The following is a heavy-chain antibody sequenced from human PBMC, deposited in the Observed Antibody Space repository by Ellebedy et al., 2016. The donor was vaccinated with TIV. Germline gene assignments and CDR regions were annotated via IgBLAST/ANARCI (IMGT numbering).Heavy chain of an antibody. CDR3: ASDEQLTPGDY. CDR2: ISYHGGTQ. Sequence: PGGSLRLSCAASGFTFRSYAMHWVRQAPGKGLEWVAIISYHGGTQYYADSVKGRFTISRDNSKDTLFLQMNSLRAGDTAVYFCASDEQLTPGDYWGQGTLVTVSS. J-gene: IGHJ4*02. D-gene: IGHD1-1*01. CDR1: GFTFRSYA. V-gene: IGHV3-30-3*01.